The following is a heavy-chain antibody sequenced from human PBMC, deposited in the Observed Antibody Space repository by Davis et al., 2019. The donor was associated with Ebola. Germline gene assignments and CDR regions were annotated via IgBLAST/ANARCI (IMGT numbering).Heavy chain of an antibody. CDR2: ISSSSSYI. V-gene: IGHV3-21*01. D-gene: IGHD6-19*01. CDR3: ARTAVPGTGGMDV. Sequence: GESLKISCAASGFTFSSYSMNWVRQAPGKGLEWVSSISSSSSYIYYADSVKGRFTISRDNSKNTLYLQMNSLRADDTSVYYCARTAVPGTGGMDVWGQGTTVTVSS. CDR1: GFTFSSYS. J-gene: IGHJ6*02.